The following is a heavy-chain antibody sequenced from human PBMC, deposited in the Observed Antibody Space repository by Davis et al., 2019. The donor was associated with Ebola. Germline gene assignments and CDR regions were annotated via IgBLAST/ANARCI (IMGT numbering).Heavy chain of an antibody. CDR1: GGSISSNNYY. CDR3: AKSTQWLDGYNWFDP. D-gene: IGHD6-19*01. Sequence: MPGGSLRLSCTVSGGSISSNNYYWGWIRQPPGKGLEWIGSIYYRGTTYYTPSLKSRVTISVDTSKNQFSLKLSSVTAADTAVYYCAKSTQWLDGYNWFDPWGQGTLVTVSS. CDR2: IYYRGTT. V-gene: IGHV4-39*01. J-gene: IGHJ5*02.